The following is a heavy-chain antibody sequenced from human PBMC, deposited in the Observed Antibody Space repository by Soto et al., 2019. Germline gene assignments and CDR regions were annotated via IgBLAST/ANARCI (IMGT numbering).Heavy chain of an antibody. Sequence: SETLSLTCTVSGGSISSYYWSWIRQPPGKGLEWIGYIYYSGSTNYNPSLKSRVTISVDTSKNQFSLKLSSVTAADTAVYYCARGHPYYYDSSGYYDDYWGQGTLVTAPQ. D-gene: IGHD3-22*01. CDR3: ARGHPYYYDSSGYYDDY. CDR2: IYYSGST. V-gene: IGHV4-59*01. CDR1: GGSISSYY. J-gene: IGHJ4*02.